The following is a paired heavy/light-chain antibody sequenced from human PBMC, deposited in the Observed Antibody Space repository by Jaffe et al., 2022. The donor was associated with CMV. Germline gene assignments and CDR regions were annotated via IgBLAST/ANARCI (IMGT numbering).Heavy chain of an antibody. J-gene: IGHJ4*02. CDR3: ARGVNDYGDYLGFDY. D-gene: IGHD4-17*01. CDR2: ISSSGSTI. Sequence: QVQLVESGGGLVKPGGSLRLSCAASGFTFSDYYMSWIRQAPGKGLEWVSYISSSGSTIYYADSVKGRFTISRDNAKNSLYLQMNSLRAEDTAVYYCARGVNDYGDYLGFDYWGQGTLVTVSS. V-gene: IGHV3-11*01. CDR1: GFTFSDYY.
Light chain of an antibody. V-gene: IGKV3-15*01. CDR3: QQYNNWPPRFT. J-gene: IGKJ3*01. CDR1: QSVSSN. CDR2: GAS. Sequence: EIVMTQSPATLSVSPGERATLSCRASQSVSSNLAWYQQKPGQAPRLLIYGASTRATGIPARFSGSGSGTEFTLTISSLQSEDFAVYYCQQYNNWPPRFTFGPGTKVDIK.